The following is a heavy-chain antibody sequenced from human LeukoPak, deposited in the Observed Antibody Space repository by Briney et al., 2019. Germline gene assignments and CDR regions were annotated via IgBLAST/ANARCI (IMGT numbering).Heavy chain of an antibody. CDR3: ARGTGYVNFDL. V-gene: IGHV4-59*10. D-gene: IGHD2-15*01. J-gene: IGHJ2*01. Sequence: PSETLSLTCAVYGGSFSGYYWSWIRQPGGKGLEWIGRMYTSGNTNYNPSLKSRVTISVDTSKNQFSLKLTSVTAADTAVYYCARGTGYVNFDLWGRGTLVTVSS. CDR1: GGSFSGYY. CDR2: MYTSGNT.